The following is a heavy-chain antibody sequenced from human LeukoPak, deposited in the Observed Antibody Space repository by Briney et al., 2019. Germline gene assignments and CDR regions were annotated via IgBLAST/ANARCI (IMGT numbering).Heavy chain of an antibody. V-gene: IGHV3-48*04. J-gene: IGHJ4*02. D-gene: IGHD3-10*01. Sequence: GGSLRLSCAASGFTFRTYSMSWVRQAPGKGLEWVSYISSSSRTIYYADSVKGRFTISRDNAKNSLYLQMNSLRAEDTAVYYCARAGRNYYGSGSYPAGHIGERYYFDYWGQGTLVTVSS. CDR2: ISSSSRTI. CDR1: GFTFRTYS. CDR3: ARAGRNYYGSGSYPAGHIGERYYFDY.